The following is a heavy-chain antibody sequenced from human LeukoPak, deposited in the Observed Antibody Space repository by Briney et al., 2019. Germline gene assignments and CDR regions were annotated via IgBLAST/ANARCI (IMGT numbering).Heavy chain of an antibody. CDR1: GFIFSSYW. J-gene: IGHJ4*02. D-gene: IGHD2-15*01. V-gene: IGHV3-7*01. CDR2: IKKDGSEE. CDR3: ARGRLSRGGSCYDY. Sequence: SGGSLRLSCAASGFIFSSYWMGWVRQAPGKGLEWVANIKKDGSEEYYVDSVKGRFTISRDNAKNSLFLQMNSLRAEDTAVYYCARGRLSRGGSCYDYWGQGTLVTVSS.